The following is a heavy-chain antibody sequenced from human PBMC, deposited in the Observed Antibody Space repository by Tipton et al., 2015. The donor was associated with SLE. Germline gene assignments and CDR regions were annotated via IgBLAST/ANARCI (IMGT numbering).Heavy chain of an antibody. V-gene: IGHV3-30*02. D-gene: IGHD1-1*01. J-gene: IGHJ4*02. Sequence: GSLRLSCAASGFTFSSFGMHWVRQAPGKGLEWVAFIRYDGSRRNYADSLEGRFTISRDNLENTLYLQMNSLRPEDTGVYYCAKEFRLNDEAFDYWGQGTLVTVSS. CDR3: AKEFRLNDEAFDY. CDR2: IRYDGSRR. CDR1: GFTFSSFG.